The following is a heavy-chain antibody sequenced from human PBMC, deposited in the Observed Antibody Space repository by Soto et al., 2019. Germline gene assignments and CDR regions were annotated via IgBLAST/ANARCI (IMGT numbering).Heavy chain of an antibody. CDR2: IWYDGSNK. Sequence: GGSLRLSCAASGFTFSSYGMHWVRQAPGKGLEWVAVIWYDGSNKYYADSVKGRFTISRDNSKNTLYLQMNSLRAEDTAVYYCARGPPRSPDSSSWYLTFGYWGQGTLVTVSS. D-gene: IGHD6-13*01. CDR1: GFTFSSYG. CDR3: ARGPPRSPDSSSWYLTFGY. V-gene: IGHV3-33*01. J-gene: IGHJ4*02.